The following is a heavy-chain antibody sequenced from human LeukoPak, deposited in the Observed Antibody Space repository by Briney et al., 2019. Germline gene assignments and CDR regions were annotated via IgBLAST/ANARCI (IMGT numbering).Heavy chain of an antibody. V-gene: IGHV1-2*02. CDR1: GYTFTDYY. CDR2: INANSGGT. J-gene: IGHJ4*02. CDR3: ARDFSGSYDC. Sequence: ASVKVSCKASGYTFTDYYMHWVRQAPGQGLEWMGLINANSGGTNYAQRFQGRVTMTRDTSIRTVYMELSRLRSVDTAVYYCARDFSGSYDCWGQGTLVTVSS. D-gene: IGHD1-26*01.